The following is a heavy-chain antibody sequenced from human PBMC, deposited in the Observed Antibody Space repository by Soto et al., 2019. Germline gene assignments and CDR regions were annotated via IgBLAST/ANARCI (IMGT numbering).Heavy chain of an antibody. CDR2: LSRGGGTT. CDR1: GFTFSSHG. Sequence: EAQLLESGGDWAQPGGSLRLSCAASGFTFSSHGMSWVRQAPGKGLEWIAGLSRGGGTTYYADSVKGRFTISRDNSKNPLDLIMNSLKVEATALYYCATDRHYSTEGFDGWGQGTMVT. CDR3: ATDRHYSTEGFDG. V-gene: IGHV3-23*01. J-gene: IGHJ3*01. D-gene: IGHD3-10*01.